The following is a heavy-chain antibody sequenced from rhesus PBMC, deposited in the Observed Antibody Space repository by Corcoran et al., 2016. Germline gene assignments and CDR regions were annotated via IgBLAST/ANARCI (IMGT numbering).Heavy chain of an antibody. CDR1: GGSISSSY. D-gene: IGHD1-44*01. J-gene: IGHJ2*01. CDR2: IYGGGMRA. V-gene: IGHV4-169*01. CDR3: AGGNWYYEL. Sequence: QVQLQESGPGLVKPSETLSVTCAVAGGSISSSYWSWIRQAPGKGLEWIGYIYGGGMRANDNHCLKGQVTLSVDTSKNQLSLRQSAVTTAHTAVYCCAGGNWYYELWDPGTPITLSS.